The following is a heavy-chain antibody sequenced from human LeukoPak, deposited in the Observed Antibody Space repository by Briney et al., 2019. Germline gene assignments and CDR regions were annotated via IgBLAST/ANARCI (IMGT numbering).Heavy chain of an antibody. D-gene: IGHD4-11*01. CDR1: GFMFSSSW. V-gene: IGHV3-7*01. J-gene: IGHJ6*03. CDR2: IKEDGSDK. CDR3: ARDTDASDYTQGYYYMDV. Sequence: GGSLRLSCAASGFMFSSSWMAWVRQAPGKGLEWVANIKEDGSDKNYVDSVKGRFTISRDNAKNSLYLQMNSLRAEDTAVYYCARDTDASDYTQGYYYMDVWGKGTTVTVSS.